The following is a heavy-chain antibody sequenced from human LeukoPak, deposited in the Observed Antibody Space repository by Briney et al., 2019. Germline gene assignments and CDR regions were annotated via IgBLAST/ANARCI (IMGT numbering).Heavy chain of an antibody. CDR3: AKSSLYDFRGDGV. D-gene: IGHD3-3*01. CDR1: GFTFSSYS. V-gene: IGHV3-72*01. CDR2: TRNKAKAFTT. J-gene: IGHJ6*02. Sequence: PGGSLRLSCAASGFTFSSYSMNWFRQGPGKGLEWVGRTRNKAKAFTTEYAASVKGRFTISRDDSKSSLYLQMNSLKIEDTAVYYCAKSSLYDFRGDGVWGPGTTVTVSS.